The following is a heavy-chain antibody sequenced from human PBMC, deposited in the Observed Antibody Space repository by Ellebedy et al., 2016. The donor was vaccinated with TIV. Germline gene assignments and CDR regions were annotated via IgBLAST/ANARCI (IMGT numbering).Heavy chain of an antibody. D-gene: IGHD3-22*01. Sequence: SETLSLXCTVSGGSISSRSYYWGWIRQPPGKGLEWIGSIYYSGSTYYNPSLKSRVTISVDTSKNQFSLKLSSVTAADTAVYYCARLVTMIVVVITYPIVYFDYWGQGTLVTVSS. J-gene: IGHJ4*02. CDR3: ARLVTMIVVVITYPIVYFDY. CDR2: IYYSGST. V-gene: IGHV4-39*01. CDR1: GGSISSRSYY.